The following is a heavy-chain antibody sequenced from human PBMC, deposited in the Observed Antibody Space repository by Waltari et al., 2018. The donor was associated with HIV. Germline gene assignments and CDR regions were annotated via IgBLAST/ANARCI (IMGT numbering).Heavy chain of an antibody. D-gene: IGHD1-7*01. V-gene: IGHV3-74*01. Sequence: EVQLVESGGGLVQPGGSLRLSCAASGFTFSRYWTHWVRQAPGKGLVWVSGIIRGGSSTSYADSVKGRFTISRDNAKNTLYLQMNSLRAEDTAVYYCARAGRDGKLPPDYWGQGTLVTVSS. CDR3: ARAGRDGKLPPDY. CDR1: GFTFSRYW. J-gene: IGHJ4*02. CDR2: IIRGGSST.